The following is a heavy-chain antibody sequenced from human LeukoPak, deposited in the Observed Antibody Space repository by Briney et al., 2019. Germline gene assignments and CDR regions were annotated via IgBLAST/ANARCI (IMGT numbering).Heavy chain of an antibody. CDR1: GGSISSSSYY. V-gene: IGHV4-39*07. CDR2: IYYSGST. J-gene: IGHJ4*02. D-gene: IGHD2-15*01. Sequence: SETLSLTCTVSGGSISSSSYYWGWIRQPPGKGLEWIGSIYYSGSTYYNPSLKSRVTISVDTSKNQFSLKLSSVTAADTAVYYCARDRGWAPLDYWGQGTLVTVSS. CDR3: ARDRGWAPLDY.